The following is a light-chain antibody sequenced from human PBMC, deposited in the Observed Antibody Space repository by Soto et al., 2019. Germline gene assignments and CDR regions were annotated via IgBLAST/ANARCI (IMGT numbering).Light chain of an antibody. CDR2: DVS. V-gene: IGLV2-14*01. CDR3: SSYTSSSTFV. J-gene: IGLJ2*01. Sequence: QSVLTQPASVSGSPGQSITISCTGTSSDVGGYNYVSWYQQHPGKAPKLMIYDVSNRPSGVSNRFSGSKSGNTASLTISGLQAEDVADYYCSSYTSSSTFVFGGGTKLTVL. CDR1: SSDVGGYNY.